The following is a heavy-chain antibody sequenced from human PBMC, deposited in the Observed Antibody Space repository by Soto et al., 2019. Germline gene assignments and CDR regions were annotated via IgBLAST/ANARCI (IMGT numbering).Heavy chain of an antibody. Sequence: GGSLRLSTVTSGFTFDDSAMHWVREPPGKGLEWVSGISRNSGSIAYADSVKGRFTISRDNAKKSLYLQMNSLRPEDTALYYCAKDLTFTIFEDGMHVWGQGTTVTVSS. J-gene: IGHJ6*02. CDR3: AKDLTFTIFEDGMHV. CDR1: GFTFDDSA. CDR2: ISRNSGSI. D-gene: IGHD3-3*01. V-gene: IGHV3-9*01.